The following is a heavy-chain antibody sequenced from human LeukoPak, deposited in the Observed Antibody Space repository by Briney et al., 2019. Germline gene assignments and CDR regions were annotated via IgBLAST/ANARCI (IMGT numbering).Heavy chain of an antibody. J-gene: IGHJ4*02. CDR2: IYQSGST. CDR1: GGSISSSSYY. V-gene: IGHV4-39*07. D-gene: IGHD4-17*01. CDR3: ARDGGQGGDYHFDY. Sequence: SETLSLTCTVSGGSISSSSYYWGWIRQPPGKGLEWIGSIYQSGSTYCDPSLKSRVTISVDTSRNQFSLNLNSVTAADTAVYYCARDGGQGGDYHFDYWGQGTLVPVSS.